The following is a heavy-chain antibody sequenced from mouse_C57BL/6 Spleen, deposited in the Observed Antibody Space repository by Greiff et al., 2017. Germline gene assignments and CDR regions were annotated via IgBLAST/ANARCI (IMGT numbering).Heavy chain of an antibody. Sequence: DVKLQESGGGLVQPGGSLSLSCAASGFTFTDYYMSWVRQPPGKALEWLGFIRNKANGYTTEYSASVKGRFTISRDNSQSILYLQMNALRAEDSATYYCARSPYYYAMDYWGQGTSVTVSS. J-gene: IGHJ4*01. V-gene: IGHV7-3*01. CDR2: IRNKANGYTT. CDR1: GFTFTDYY. CDR3: ARSPYYYAMDY.